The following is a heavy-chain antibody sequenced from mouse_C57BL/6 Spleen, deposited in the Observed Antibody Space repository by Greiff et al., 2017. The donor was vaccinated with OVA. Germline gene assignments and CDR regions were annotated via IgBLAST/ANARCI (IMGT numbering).Heavy chain of an antibody. V-gene: IGHV7-3*01. CDR3: ARSYYYGSSHRYFDV. CDR2: IRNKANGYTT. D-gene: IGHD1-1*01. Sequence: EVHLVESGGGLVQPGGSLSLSCAASGFTFTDYYMSWVRQPPGKALEWLGFIRNKANGYTTEYSASVKGRFTISRDNSQSILYLQMNALRAEDSATYYCARSYYYGSSHRYFDVWGTGTTVTVSS. J-gene: IGHJ1*03. CDR1: GFTFTDYY.